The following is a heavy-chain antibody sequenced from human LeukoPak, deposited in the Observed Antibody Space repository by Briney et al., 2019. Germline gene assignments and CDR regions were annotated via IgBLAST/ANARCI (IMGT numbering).Heavy chain of an antibody. CDR2: IRHDGTET. J-gene: IGHJ4*02. V-gene: IGHV3-33*08. CDR1: GFTFSTYG. D-gene: IGHD2-2*02. CDR3: ARHPYCSSTSCYNFDY. Sequence: PGGSLRLSCAASGFTFSTYGMHWLRQAPGKGPESVALIRHDGTETYHAESVKGRFTISRDDSKNTFYLQMNSLRAEDTAVYYCARHPYCSSTSCYNFDYWGQGTLVTVSS.